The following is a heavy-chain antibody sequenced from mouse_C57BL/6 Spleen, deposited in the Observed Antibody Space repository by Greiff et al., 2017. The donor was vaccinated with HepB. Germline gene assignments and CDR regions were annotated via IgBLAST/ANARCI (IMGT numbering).Heavy chain of an antibody. V-gene: IGHV1-53*01. CDR3: ARSEGLFWYFDV. CDR1: GYTFTSYW. CDR2: INPSNGGT. J-gene: IGHJ1*03. D-gene: IGHD1-1*02. Sequence: QVQLKQPGTELVKPGASVKLSCKASGYTFTSYWMHWVKQRPGQGLEWIGNINPSNGGTNYNEKFKSKATLTVDKSSSTAYMQLSSLTSEDSAVYYCARSEGLFWYFDVWGTGTTVTVSS.